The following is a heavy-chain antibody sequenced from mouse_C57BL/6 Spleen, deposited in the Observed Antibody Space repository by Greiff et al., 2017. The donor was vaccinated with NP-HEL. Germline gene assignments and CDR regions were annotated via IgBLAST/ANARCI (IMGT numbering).Heavy chain of an antibody. Sequence: QVQLQQSGAELVRPGTSVKVSCKASGYAFTNYLIEWVKQRPGQGLEWIGVINPGSGGTNYNEQFKGKATLTADKSSSTAYMQLSSLTSEDSAVYFCARFWDDFDYWGQGTTLTVSS. CDR2: INPGSGGT. J-gene: IGHJ2*01. D-gene: IGHD4-1*01. CDR3: ARFWDDFDY. CDR1: GYAFTNYL. V-gene: IGHV1-54*01.